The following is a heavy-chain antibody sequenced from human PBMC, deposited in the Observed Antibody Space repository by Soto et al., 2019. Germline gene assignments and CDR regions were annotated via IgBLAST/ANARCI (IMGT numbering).Heavy chain of an antibody. CDR1: GASISSGGYY. CDR3: ARTEWIQLRFDY. J-gene: IGHJ4*02. Sequence: QVQLLESGPGLVKPSQTLSLICNVSGASISSGGYYWSWIRQRPGGGLDWLGFIYYSGISHYNPSLKSRATISVATSKNQFSLKLIPATAADPAVYYCARTEWIQLRFDYWGQGAVVTV. V-gene: IGHV4-31*03. CDR2: IYYSGIS. D-gene: IGHD5-18*01.